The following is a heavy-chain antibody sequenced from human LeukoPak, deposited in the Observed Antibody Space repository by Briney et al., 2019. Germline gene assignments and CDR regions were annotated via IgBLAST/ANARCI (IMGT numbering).Heavy chain of an antibody. Sequence: GGSLRLSCAASGFTFSSYGMHWVRQAPGKGLEWVAFIRYDGSNKYYADSVKGRFTISRDNSKNTLYLQMNSLRAEDTAVYYCAKGGQSSSWDLFDYWGQGTLVTVSS. CDR2: IRYDGSNK. J-gene: IGHJ4*02. CDR1: GFTFSSYG. CDR3: AKGGQSSSWDLFDY. V-gene: IGHV3-30*02. D-gene: IGHD6-13*01.